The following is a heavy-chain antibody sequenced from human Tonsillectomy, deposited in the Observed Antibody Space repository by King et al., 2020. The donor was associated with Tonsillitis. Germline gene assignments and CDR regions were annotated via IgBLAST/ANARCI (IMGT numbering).Heavy chain of an antibody. CDR3: AGRFCTSAACYAASWNSIDN. J-gene: IGHJ4*02. CDR1: GYTFSRYW. V-gene: IGHV3-7*01. CDR2: IKQDGSEK. Sequence: VQLVESGGGLVQPGGSLRLSCTASGYTFSRYWMTWVRQVPGKGLEWVANIKQDGSEKHYVDSVKGRFTISRDNAKETLYLQMNSLRAEDTGVYFCAGRFCTSAACYAASWNSIDNWGQGTVVTVSS. D-gene: IGHD2-8*01.